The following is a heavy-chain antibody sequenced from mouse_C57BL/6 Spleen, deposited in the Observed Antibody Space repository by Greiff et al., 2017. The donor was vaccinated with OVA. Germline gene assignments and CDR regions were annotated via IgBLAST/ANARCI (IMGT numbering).Heavy chain of an antibody. CDR1: GFTFSSYA. CDR3: ARDRTGRYFDV. CDR2: ISDGGSYT. V-gene: IGHV5-4*01. D-gene: IGHD4-1*01. J-gene: IGHJ1*03. Sequence: EVKLMESGGGLVKPGGSLKLSCAASGFTFSSYAMSWVRQTPEKRLEWVATISDGGSYTYYPDNVKGRFTISRDNAKNNLYLQMSHLKSEDTAMYYCARDRTGRYFDVWGTGTTVTVSS.